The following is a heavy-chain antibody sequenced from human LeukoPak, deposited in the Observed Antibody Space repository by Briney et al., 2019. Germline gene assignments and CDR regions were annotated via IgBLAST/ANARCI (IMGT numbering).Heavy chain of an antibody. CDR3: ARESSGWDYFDY. CDR2: IYYSGST. D-gene: IGHD6-19*01. CDR1: GGSISSSSYY. J-gene: IGHJ4*02. Sequence: SETLSLTCTVSGGSISSSSYYWGWIRQPPGTGLEWIGSIYYSGSTYYNPSLKSRVTISVHTSKNQFSLKLSSVTAADTAVYYCARESSGWDYFDYWGQGTLVTVSS. V-gene: IGHV4-39*07.